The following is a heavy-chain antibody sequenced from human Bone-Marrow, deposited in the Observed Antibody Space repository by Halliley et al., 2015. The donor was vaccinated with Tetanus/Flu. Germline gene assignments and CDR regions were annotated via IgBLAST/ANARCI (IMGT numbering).Heavy chain of an antibody. CDR3: ATVLGITVGSLSYYYGMEV. D-gene: IGHD6-19*01. Sequence: GGGTYHADSVKGRFPISREHSKNTLFLQLNSLRDEATAVYYCATVLGITVGSLSYYYGMEVWGQGTAVTVSS. J-gene: IGHJ6*02. CDR2: GGGT. V-gene: IGHV3-23*01.